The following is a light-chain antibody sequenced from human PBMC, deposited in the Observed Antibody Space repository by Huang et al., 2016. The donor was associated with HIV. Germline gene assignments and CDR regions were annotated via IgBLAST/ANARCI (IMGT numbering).Light chain of an antibody. J-gene: IGKJ4*01. V-gene: IGKV3-20*01. CDR3: QQYDSSPVT. Sequence: EIVLTQSPGTLSLSPGERATLSCRASPSLGSSGLAWYQQKAGQAPRLLMYGAASRATGIPDRFRGSGSGTDFTLSISRLEPEDFAVYYCQQYDSSPVTFGGGTKVEIK. CDR2: GAA. CDR1: PSLGSSG.